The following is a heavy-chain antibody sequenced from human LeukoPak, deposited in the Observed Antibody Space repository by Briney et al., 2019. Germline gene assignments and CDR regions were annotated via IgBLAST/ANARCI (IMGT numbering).Heavy chain of an antibody. CDR2: IYSGGST. V-gene: IGHV3-53*01. D-gene: IGHD3-9*01. CDR1: GFTVSSNY. Sequence: GRSLRLSCAASGFTVSSNYMSWVRQAPGEGLEWVSVIYSGGSTYYADTVKGRFTISRDNSKNTLYLQMNSLRAEDTAVYYCARGLLFHWYYFDYWGQETLVTVSS. J-gene: IGHJ4*02. CDR3: ARGLLFHWYYFDY.